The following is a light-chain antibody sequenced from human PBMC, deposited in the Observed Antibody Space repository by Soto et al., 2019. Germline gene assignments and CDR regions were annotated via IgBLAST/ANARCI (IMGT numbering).Light chain of an antibody. CDR2: VGTGGIVG. J-gene: IGLJ2*01. CDR3: GADHGSGSNFDVV. Sequence: QPVLTQPPSASASLGASVTLTCTLSSGYSNYKVDWYQQRPGKGPRFVMRVGTGGIVGSKGDGIPDRFSVLGSGLNRYLTIKNIQEEDESDYHCGADHGSGSNFDVVFGGGTKLTV. CDR1: SGYSNYK. V-gene: IGLV9-49*01.